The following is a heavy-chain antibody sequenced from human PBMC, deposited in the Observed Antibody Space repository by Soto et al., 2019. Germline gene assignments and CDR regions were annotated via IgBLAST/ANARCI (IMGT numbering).Heavy chain of an antibody. V-gene: IGHV1-69*06. CDR2: IIPIFGTR. CDR1: GGTFSNYG. CDR3: ARGSGYDNGGAFDI. Sequence: QVQLVQSGAEVKKPGSSVKVSCKASGGTFSNYGISWVRQAPGEGLEWMGGIIPIFGTRNYAQKFQGRVTITAEKSRSTAYMDLSSLRSEDTAVYYCARGSGYDNGGAFDIWGQGTMVTVSS. D-gene: IGHD3-22*01. J-gene: IGHJ3*02.